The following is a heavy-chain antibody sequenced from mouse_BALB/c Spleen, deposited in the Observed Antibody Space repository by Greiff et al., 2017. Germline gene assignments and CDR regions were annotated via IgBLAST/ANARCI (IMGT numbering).Heavy chain of an antibody. Sequence: QVTLNVSGPGILQPSPSLSLTCSFSGFSLSTFGMCVSWLRQPSGMGLVWLAHIYCDDDKYYNPVLKSRLTISKDTSNNQVFLKITTEDTADTATYYGTRNDRGNYDAMDYWGQGTSVTVSS. CDR2: IYCDDDK. V-gene: IGHV8-13*01. D-gene: IGHD2-12*01. J-gene: IGHJ4*01. CDR1: GFSLSTFGMC. CDR3: TRNDRGNYDAMDY.